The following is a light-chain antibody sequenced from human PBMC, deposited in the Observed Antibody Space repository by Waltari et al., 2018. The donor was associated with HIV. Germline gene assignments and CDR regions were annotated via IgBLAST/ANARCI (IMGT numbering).Light chain of an antibody. CDR1: QSVSSH. Sequence: EIVLTQSPGTLSLSPGESATLSCRASQSVSSHLAWYQQKPGQAPRLLIYDASIRATGTPARIRGSGSGTDFTLTVSILQSEDFAIYYCQQYHDWYTFGQGTKL. J-gene: IGKJ2*01. V-gene: IGKV3D-15*03. CDR2: DAS. CDR3: QQYHDWYT.